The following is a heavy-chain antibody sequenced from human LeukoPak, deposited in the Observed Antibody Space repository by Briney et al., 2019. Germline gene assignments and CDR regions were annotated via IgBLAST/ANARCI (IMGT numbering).Heavy chain of an antibody. CDR2: ISGSGGST. CDR1: GFTFSSYA. D-gene: IGHD3-22*01. Sequence: GGSLRLSCAASGFTFSSYAMSWVRQAPGKGLEWVSAISGSGGSTYYADSVKGRFTISRDNAKNSLYLQMNSLRAEDTAVYYCARACDSSGYYYPYYFDYWGQGTLVTVSS. CDR3: ARACDSSGYYYPYYFDY. V-gene: IGHV3-23*01. J-gene: IGHJ4*02.